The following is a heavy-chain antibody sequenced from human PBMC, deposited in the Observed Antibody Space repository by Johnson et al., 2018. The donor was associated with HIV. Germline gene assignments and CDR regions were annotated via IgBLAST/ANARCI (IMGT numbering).Heavy chain of an antibody. D-gene: IGHD6-13*01. CDR2: IYSVAST. CDR1: GFTVSSNY. Sequence: VQLVESGGGVVQPGRSLRLSCAASGFTVSSNYMNWVRQAPGKGLEWVSVIYSVASTYYADSVKGRFTISRDNSKNTLYLQMNSLRAEEPAVYYCARAAYSSSWVGSFDIWGQGTMVTVSS. CDR3: ARAAYSSSWVGSFDI. V-gene: IGHV3-66*02. J-gene: IGHJ3*02.